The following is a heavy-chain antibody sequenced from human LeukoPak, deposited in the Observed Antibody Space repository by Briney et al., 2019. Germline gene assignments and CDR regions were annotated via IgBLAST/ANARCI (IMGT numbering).Heavy chain of an antibody. CDR2: IYYSGST. D-gene: IGHD2-2*02. V-gene: IGHV4-39*01. CDR3: ASIVVVPAAICDY. J-gene: IGHJ4*02. CDR1: GGSISSSSCY. Sequence: SETLSLTCTVSGGSISSSSCYWGWIRQPPGKGLEWIGSIYYSGSTYYNPSLKSRVTISVDTSKNQFSLKLSSVTAADTAVYYCASIVVVPAAICDYWGQGTLVTVSS.